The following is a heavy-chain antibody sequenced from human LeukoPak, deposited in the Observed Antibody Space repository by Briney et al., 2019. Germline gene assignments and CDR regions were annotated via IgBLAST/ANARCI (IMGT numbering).Heavy chain of an antibody. CDR1: GGSFSNYNYY. CDR2: IYTSGST. D-gene: IGHD4-17*01. J-gene: IGHJ4*02. CDR3: ARGATVTTPFDY. V-gene: IGHV4-61*02. Sequence: SETLSLTCTVSGGSFSNYNYYWSWIRQPAGKGLEWIGRIYTSGSTNYNPSLKSRVTISVDTSKNQFSLKLSSVTAADTAVYYCARGATVTTPFDYWGQGTLVTVSS.